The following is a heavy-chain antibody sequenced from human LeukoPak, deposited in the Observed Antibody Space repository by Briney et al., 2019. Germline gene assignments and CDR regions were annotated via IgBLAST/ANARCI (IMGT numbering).Heavy chain of an antibody. Sequence: PSETLSLTCIVSVGSISVYYWRCMRQPPGKGLEWIGEINHSGSTNYNPSLKSRVTISVDTSKNQFSLKLSSVTAADTAVYYCARGLRLLNYWGQGTLVTVSS. J-gene: IGHJ4*02. CDR1: VGSISVYY. CDR3: ARGLRLLNY. V-gene: IGHV4-34*01. CDR2: INHSGST.